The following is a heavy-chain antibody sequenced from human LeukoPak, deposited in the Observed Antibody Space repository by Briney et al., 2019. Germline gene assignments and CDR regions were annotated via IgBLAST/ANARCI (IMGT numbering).Heavy chain of an antibody. D-gene: IGHD2-15*01. CDR3: ARDCCSGGGPLDI. V-gene: IGHV3-23*01. Sequence: GGSLRLSCAASGFTFSNHGMAWVRQAPGKGLEWVSTIAVAGGNTHYADSVEGRFTISRQDSNNALHRQLNSLRAEDTAIYYCARDCCSGGGPLDIWGQGTLVTVYS. CDR1: GFTFSNHG. CDR2: IAVAGGNT. J-gene: IGHJ4*02.